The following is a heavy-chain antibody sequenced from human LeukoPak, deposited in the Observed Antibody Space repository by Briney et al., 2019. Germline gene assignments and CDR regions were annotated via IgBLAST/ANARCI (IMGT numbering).Heavy chain of an antibody. V-gene: IGHV5-51*01. J-gene: IGHJ4*02. Sequence: GESLKISCKGSGYSFTSYWIGWVRQMPGKGLESMGIIYPGDSDTRYSPSFQGQVTISADKSISTAYLQWSSLKASDTAMYYCARRLHHYDSSGYYDYWGQGTLVTVSS. CDR3: ARRLHHYDSSGYYDY. D-gene: IGHD3-22*01. CDR2: IYPGDSDT. CDR1: GYSFTSYW.